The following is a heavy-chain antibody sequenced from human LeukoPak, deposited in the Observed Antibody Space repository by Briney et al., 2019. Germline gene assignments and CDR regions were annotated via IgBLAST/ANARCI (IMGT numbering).Heavy chain of an antibody. CDR3: AKYLSRCFDA. J-gene: IGHJ5*02. Sequence: SGGSLRLSCEASGFTFREVWMSWVRRAPGKGVEGLGHINQEGSSTVYVDSVRGRFTFSRDNSKNSLYLQMHSLRSEDTAVYYCAKYLSRCFDAWGQGALVTVSS. CDR1: GFTFREVW. D-gene: IGHD2-2*02. V-gene: IGHV3-7*03. CDR2: INQEGSST.